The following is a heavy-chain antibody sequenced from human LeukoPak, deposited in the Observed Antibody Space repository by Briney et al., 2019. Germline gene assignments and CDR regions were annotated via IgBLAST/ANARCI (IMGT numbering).Heavy chain of an antibody. V-gene: IGHV4-39*07. D-gene: IGHD5-24*01. CDR3: ARRPDGFDY. J-gene: IGHJ4*02. CDR2: INHSGST. CDR1: GGSITTSSYY. Sequence: SETLSLTCTVSGGSITTSSYYWGWIRQPPGKRLEWIGEINHSGSTKYHPSLENRVTISVDTSKNQFSLKVNSVTAADTAMYYCARRPDGFDYWGQGNLVTVSS.